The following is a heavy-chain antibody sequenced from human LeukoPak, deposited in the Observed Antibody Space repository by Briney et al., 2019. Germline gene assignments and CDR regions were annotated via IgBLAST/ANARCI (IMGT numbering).Heavy chain of an antibody. J-gene: IGHJ4*02. Sequence: SETLSLTCTVSGGSISSYYWSWIRQPPGKGLEWIGYIYYSGSTNYNPSLKSRVTISVDTSKNQFSLKLSSVTAADTAVYYCARLTFYWYFDYWGQGTLVTVSS. CDR1: GGSISSYY. CDR2: IYYSGST. CDR3: ARLTFYWYFDY. D-gene: IGHD3-9*01. V-gene: IGHV4-59*08.